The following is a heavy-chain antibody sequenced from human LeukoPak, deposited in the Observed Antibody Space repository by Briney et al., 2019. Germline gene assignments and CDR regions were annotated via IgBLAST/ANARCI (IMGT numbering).Heavy chain of an antibody. D-gene: IGHD3-22*01. J-gene: IGHJ4*02. Sequence: PSETLSLTCTVSGGSISNYYWSWFRQPPGKGLEWIGYISYGGSTSYNPSLRSRVTISLDTPKTQFSLKLSSVTAADTAVYYCARDRFYYYGRSAYYGLDYWGQGTRVTVAS. CDR3: ARDRFYYYGRSAYYGLDY. V-gene: IGHV4-59*13. CDR2: ISYGGST. CDR1: GGSISNYY.